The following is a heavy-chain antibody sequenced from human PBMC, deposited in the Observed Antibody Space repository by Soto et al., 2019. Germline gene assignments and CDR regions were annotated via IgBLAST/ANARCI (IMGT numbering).Heavy chain of an antibody. CDR2: ISGSGGST. V-gene: IGHV3-23*01. CDR3: AKCRSPMALYYYYYGMDV. CDR1: GFTFSSYA. D-gene: IGHD3-10*01. J-gene: IGHJ6*02. Sequence: GSLRLSCAASGFTFSSYAMSWVRQAPGKGLEWVSAISGSGGSTYYADSVKGRFTISRDNSKNTLYLQMNSLRAEDTAVYYCAKCRSPMALYYYYYGMDVWGQGTTVTVSS.